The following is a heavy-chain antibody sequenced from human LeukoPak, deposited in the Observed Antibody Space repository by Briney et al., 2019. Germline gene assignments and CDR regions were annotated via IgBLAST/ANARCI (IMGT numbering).Heavy chain of an antibody. CDR3: ARDLSRPFRIQLWSPFNY. J-gene: IGHJ4*02. CDR1: GNYW. Sequence: PGGSLRLSCAASGNYWMHWVRQAPGKGLVWVSHINSDGSWTSYADSVKGRFTISKDNAKNTVYLQMNSLRAEDTAVYYCARDLSRPFRIQLWSPFNYWGQGTLVTVSS. D-gene: IGHD5-18*01. V-gene: IGHV3-74*01. CDR2: INSDGSWT.